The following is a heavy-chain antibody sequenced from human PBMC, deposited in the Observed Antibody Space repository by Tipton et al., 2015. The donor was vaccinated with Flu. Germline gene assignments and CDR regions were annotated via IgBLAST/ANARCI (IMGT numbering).Heavy chain of an antibody. D-gene: IGHD3-10*01. CDR3: ARNLKTRKEAGRGFYYGMDV. CDR2: INHSGST. CDR1: GGSFSGYY. V-gene: IGHV4-34*01. Sequence: TLSLTCAVYGGSFSGYYWSWIRQPPGKGLEWIGEINHSGSTNYNPSLKSRVTISVDTSKNQFSLKLSSVTAADTAVYYCARNLKTRKEAGRGFYYGMDVWGQGTTVTVSS. J-gene: IGHJ6*02.